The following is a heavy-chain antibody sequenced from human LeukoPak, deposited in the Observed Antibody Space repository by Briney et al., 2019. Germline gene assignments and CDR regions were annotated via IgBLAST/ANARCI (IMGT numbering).Heavy chain of an antibody. CDR2: IYYSGST. CDR1: GGSISSYY. D-gene: IGHD2-8*01. J-gene: IGHJ5*02. Sequence: SDTLSLTCTVSGGSISSYYWSWIRQPPGKGLEWIGYIYYSGSTIYNPSLKSRVTISVDTSKNQFSLNLNSVTAADTAVYYCARRILMSSTGVPDTWLDPWGQGTLVTVSS. CDR3: ARRILMSSTGVPDTWLDP. V-gene: IGHV4-59*08.